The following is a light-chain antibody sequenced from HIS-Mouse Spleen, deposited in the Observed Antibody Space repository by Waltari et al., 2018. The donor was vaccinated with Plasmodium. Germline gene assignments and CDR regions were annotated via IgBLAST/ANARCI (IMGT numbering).Light chain of an antibody. CDR2: EDS. CDR3: YSTDSSGNHRV. V-gene: IGLV3-10*01. CDR1: ALPKKY. J-gene: IGLJ3*02. Sequence: SYELTQPPSVSVSPGQTARITCSGDALPKKYAYWYQQKSGQAPVLGIYEDSKRPSGIAGRFSGSSSGTMATLTISGAQVEDEADYYCYSTDSSGNHRVFGGGTKLTVL.